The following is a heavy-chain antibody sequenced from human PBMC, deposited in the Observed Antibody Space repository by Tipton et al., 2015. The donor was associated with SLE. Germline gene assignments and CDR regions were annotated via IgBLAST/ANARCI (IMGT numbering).Heavy chain of an antibody. Sequence: QSGAEVKKPGESLKISCKGSGYSFTSYWIGWVRQMPGKGLEWMGIIYPGDSDTRYSPSFQGQVTISADKSISTAYLQWSSLKASDTAMYYCARRGIVATRPGNDYYYGMDVWGQGTTVTVSS. D-gene: IGHD5-12*01. CDR2: IYPGDSDT. CDR3: ARRGIVATRPGNDYYYGMDV. J-gene: IGHJ6*02. CDR1: GYSFTSYW. V-gene: IGHV5-51*03.